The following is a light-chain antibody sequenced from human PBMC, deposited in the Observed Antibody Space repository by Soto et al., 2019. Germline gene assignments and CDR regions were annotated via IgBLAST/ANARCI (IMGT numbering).Light chain of an antibody. J-gene: IGLJ1*01. CDR3: QSYDSSLSGYV. V-gene: IGLV1-40*01. CDR1: SSNIGAGYD. CDR2: NNN. Sequence: QSVLEQPPSVSGAPGQRVTIHCTGSSSNIGAGYDINWYQHLPGTAPKLLVFNNNNRPSGVPDRFSGSKSGTSASLAITGLQAEDEGYYYCQSYDSSLSGYVFASGTKVTVL.